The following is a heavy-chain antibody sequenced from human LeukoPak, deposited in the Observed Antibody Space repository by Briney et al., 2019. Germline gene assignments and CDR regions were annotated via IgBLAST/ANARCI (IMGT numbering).Heavy chain of an antibody. V-gene: IGHV1-8*01. D-gene: IGHD2-15*01. CDR1: GYTFTSYD. Sequence: ASVKVSCKASGYTFTSYDTNWVRQATGQGLEWMGWMNPNSGNTGYAQKFQGRVTMTRNTSISTAYMELSSLRSEDTAVYYCARESCSGGSCYSDYWGQGTLVTVSS. CDR2: MNPNSGNT. J-gene: IGHJ4*02. CDR3: ARESCSGGSCYSDY.